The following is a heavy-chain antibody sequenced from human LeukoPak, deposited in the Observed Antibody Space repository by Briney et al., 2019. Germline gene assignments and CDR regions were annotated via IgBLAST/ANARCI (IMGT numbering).Heavy chain of an antibody. J-gene: IGHJ4*02. V-gene: IGHV4-4*07. CDR3: ARVICSGGSCRFDY. CDR1: GGSISSYY. CDR2: IHTSGST. Sequence: SETLSLTCTVSGGSISSYYWNWIRQPAGKGLEWIGHIHTSGSTNYNPSLKSRVTMSVDTSKNKFSLKLSSVTAADTAVYYCARVICSGGSCRFDYWGQGTLVTVSS. D-gene: IGHD2-15*01.